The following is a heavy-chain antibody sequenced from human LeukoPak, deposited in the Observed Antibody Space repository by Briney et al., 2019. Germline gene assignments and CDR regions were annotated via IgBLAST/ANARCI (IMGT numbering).Heavy chain of an antibody. CDR3: ARAPIDHYYDSSGYYGVYYFDY. J-gene: IGHJ4*02. D-gene: IGHD3-22*01. CDR2: IYYSGST. CDR1: GGSISSGGYY. Sequence: PSETLSLTCTVSGGSISSGGYYWSWIRQHPGTGLEWIGYIYYSGSTYYNPSLKSRVTISVDTSKNQFSLKLSSVTAADTAVYYCARAPIDHYYDSSGYYGVYYFDYWGQGTLVTVSS. V-gene: IGHV4-31*03.